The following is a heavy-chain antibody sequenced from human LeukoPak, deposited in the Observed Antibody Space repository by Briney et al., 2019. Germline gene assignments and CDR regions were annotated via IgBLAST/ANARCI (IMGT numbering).Heavy chain of an antibody. CDR3: ARDLAPLVLDY. Sequence: GSLRLSCAASGFPFSSYAMHWVRQAPGKGLEWVAVISYDGSNKYYADSVKGRFTISRDNSKNTLYLQMNSLRAEDTAVYYCARDLAPLVLDYRGQGTLVTVSS. J-gene: IGHJ4*02. V-gene: IGHV3-30*01. D-gene: IGHD3-16*02. CDR1: GFPFSSYA. CDR2: ISYDGSNK.